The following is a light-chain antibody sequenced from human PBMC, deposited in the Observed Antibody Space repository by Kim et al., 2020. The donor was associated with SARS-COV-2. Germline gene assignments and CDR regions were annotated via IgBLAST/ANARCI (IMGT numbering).Light chain of an antibody. CDR2: SAS. J-gene: IGKJ5*01. CDR1: QDISNY. Sequence: DIQMTQSPSSLSAPLGDRVTITCRASQDISNYLAWIQQKPGKAPTSLIYSASTLQSGVSSRFSGSGSGTDFTLTISSLQPEDFATYYCQQYNIYPVTFGQGTRLEIK. CDR3: QQYNIYPVT. V-gene: IGKV1-16*01.